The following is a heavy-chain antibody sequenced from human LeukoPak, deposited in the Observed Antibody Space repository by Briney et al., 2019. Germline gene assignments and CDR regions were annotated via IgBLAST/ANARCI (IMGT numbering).Heavy chain of an antibody. V-gene: IGHV3-11*06. Sequence: KPGGSLRLSCAASVFTFSDYYMSWVRQAPGKGLEWVSYITSSSYTNYADSVEDRFTISRDNAKNSLYLQMNSLRAEDTAIYYCARLVVVAATPGYFDYWAREPWSPSPQ. CDR2: ITSSSYT. D-gene: IGHD2-15*01. CDR1: VFTFSDYY. J-gene: IGHJ4*02. CDR3: ARLVVVAATPGYFDY.